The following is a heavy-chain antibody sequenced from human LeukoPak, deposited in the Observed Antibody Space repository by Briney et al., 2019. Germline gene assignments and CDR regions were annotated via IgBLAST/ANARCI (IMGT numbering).Heavy chain of an antibody. V-gene: IGHV3-23*01. D-gene: IGHD5-18*01. J-gene: IGHJ4*02. CDR1: GFTVSSNY. Sequence: PGGSLRLSCAASGFTVSSNYMSWVRQAPGKGLEWVSAISGSGGSTYYADSVKGRFTISRDNSKNTLYLQMNSLRAEDTAVYYCAKVDTAMVKDRRYYFDYWGQGTLVTVSS. CDR2: ISGSGGST. CDR3: AKVDTAMVKDRRYYFDY.